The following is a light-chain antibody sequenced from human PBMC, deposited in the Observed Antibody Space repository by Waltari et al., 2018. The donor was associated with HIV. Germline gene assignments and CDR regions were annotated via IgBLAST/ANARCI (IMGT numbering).Light chain of an antibody. J-gene: IGKJ4*01. V-gene: IGKV3-20*01. CDR3: HQYAGSPLT. CDR1: QSISSRF. CDR2: GAS. Sequence: IVLTQSPGTLSLSPGERVTLPCRLSQSISSRFLAWYQQKPGQAPRPLLHGASSRATDIPDRFSGSGSGTEFTLTISRLEPEDFAVYYCHQYAGSPLTFGGGTKVEIK.